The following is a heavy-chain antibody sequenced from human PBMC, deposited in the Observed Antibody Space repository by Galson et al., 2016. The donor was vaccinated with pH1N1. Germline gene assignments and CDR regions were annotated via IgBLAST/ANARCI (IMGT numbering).Heavy chain of an antibody. CDR2: IYPGGGT. V-gene: IGHV3-53*01. J-gene: IGHJ5*02. Sequence: LRLSCAATGFLVTDRFMSWVRQAPGKRLEWVSIIYPGGGTYYADFAEGRFTISRDTSKNMLFLHMNDLRADDTALYYCAVDTVPNGADHWGQGTLVTVSS. D-gene: IGHD4-17*01. CDR3: AVDTVPNGADH. CDR1: GFLVTDRF.